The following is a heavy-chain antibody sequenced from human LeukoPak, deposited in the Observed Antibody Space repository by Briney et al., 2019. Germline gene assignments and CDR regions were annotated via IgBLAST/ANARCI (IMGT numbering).Heavy chain of an antibody. CDR3: ARDLRWYGSHYYYYMDV. D-gene: IGHD6-13*01. Sequence: PGGTLRLSCAASGFTFSSYGMSWVRQAPGKGLEWVSAISGSGGSTYYADSVKGRFTISRDNSKNTLYLQMNSLRAEDTAVYYCARDLRWYGSHYYYYMDVWGKGTTVTISS. CDR2: ISGSGGST. CDR1: GFTFSSYG. J-gene: IGHJ6*03. V-gene: IGHV3-23*01.